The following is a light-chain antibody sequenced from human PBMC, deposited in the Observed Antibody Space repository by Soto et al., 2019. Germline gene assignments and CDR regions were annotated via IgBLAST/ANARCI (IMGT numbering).Light chain of an antibody. Sequence: EIVMTQSPATLSVSPGERATLSCRASQSVRDNLAWYQQKPGQAPRLLIYGASTRATGIPARFWGSGSGTEFTLTISSLQSEDFALYYCQQYNNWPWTFGQGTKVEIK. V-gene: IGKV3-15*01. J-gene: IGKJ1*01. CDR3: QQYNNWPWT. CDR1: QSVRDN. CDR2: GAS.